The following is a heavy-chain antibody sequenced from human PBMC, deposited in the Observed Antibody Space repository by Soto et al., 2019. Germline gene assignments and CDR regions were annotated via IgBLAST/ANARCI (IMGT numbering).Heavy chain of an antibody. J-gene: IGHJ4*02. V-gene: IGHV2-5*02. CDR1: GFSLSTSGVG. CDR2: IWWDDDN. Sequence: QITLKESGPTLVKPTQTLTLTCTFSGFSLSTSGVGVGWIRQPPGKSLEWLALIWWDDDNRYSPSLKSRLTIPKDPSKRQVVIKMTNMDPVATATYSCTRPYSGNYYYFDYWGQGTLVTVSS. D-gene: IGHD1-26*01. CDR3: TRPYSGNYYYFDY.